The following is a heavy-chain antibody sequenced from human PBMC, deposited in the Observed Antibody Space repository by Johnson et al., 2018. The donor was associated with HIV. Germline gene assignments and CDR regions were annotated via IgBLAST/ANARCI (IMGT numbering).Heavy chain of an antibody. CDR1: GFTFSSYW. Sequence: EVQLVESGGGLVQPGGSLRLSCAASGFTFSSYWMSWVRQAPGKGLEWVANIKQDGSEKYYVDSVKGRFTISRDNAKNSLYLQMNSLRAEDTAVYYCARDSQWELRQDAFDIWGQGTMVTVSS. CDR3: ARDSQWELRQDAFDI. J-gene: IGHJ3*02. CDR2: IKQDGSEK. V-gene: IGHV3-7*05. D-gene: IGHD1-26*01.